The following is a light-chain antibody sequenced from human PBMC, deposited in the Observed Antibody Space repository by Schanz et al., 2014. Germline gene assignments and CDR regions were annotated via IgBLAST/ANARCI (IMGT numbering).Light chain of an antibody. CDR2: LGS. CDR1: QSLLQSNGYNY. V-gene: IGKV2-28*01. CDR3: MQALQTPLT. J-gene: IGKJ4*01. Sequence: DIVMTQSPLSLPVPPGEPASISCRSSQSLLQSNGYNYLDWYLRKPGQSPQLLIYLGSSRASGVPDRFSGSGSGTDFTLEISRVEAEDVGVYHCMQALQTPLTFGGGTKVESK.